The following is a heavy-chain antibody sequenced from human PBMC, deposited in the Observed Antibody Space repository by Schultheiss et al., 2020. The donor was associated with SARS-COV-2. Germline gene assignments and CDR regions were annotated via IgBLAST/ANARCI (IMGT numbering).Heavy chain of an antibody. CDR3: ARDGVGYDYGQYFDY. CDR2: ISWNSGSI. D-gene: IGHD5-12*01. V-gene: IGHV3-NL1*01. CDR1: GFTFSSYG. J-gene: IGHJ4*02. Sequence: GGSLRLSCAASGFTFSSYGMHWVRQAPGKGLEWVSGISWNSGSIGYADSVKGRFTISRDNSKNTLYLQMNSLRAEDTAVYYCARDGVGYDYGQYFDYWGQGTLVTVSS.